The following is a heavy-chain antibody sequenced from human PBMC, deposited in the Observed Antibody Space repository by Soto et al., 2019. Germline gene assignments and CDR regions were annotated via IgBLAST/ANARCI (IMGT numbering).Heavy chain of an antibody. D-gene: IGHD6-13*01. V-gene: IGHV4-31*03. Sequence: SETLSLTCTVSGGSISSGGYYWSWIRQHPGKGLEWIGYIYYSGSTYYNPSLKSRVTISVDTSKNQFSLKLSSVTAADTAVYYCARKVIAAAGTGHYYYYGMDVWGQGTTVTVSS. J-gene: IGHJ6*02. CDR1: GGSISSGGYY. CDR3: ARKVIAAAGTGHYYYYGMDV. CDR2: IYYSGST.